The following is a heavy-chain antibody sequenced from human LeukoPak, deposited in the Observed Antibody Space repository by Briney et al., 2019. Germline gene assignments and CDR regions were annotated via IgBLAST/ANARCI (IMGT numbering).Heavy chain of an antibody. CDR1: GGTFSSYA. CDR2: IIPIFGTA. Sequence: ASVKVSCKASGGTFSSYAISWVRQAPGQGLEWMGGIIPIFGTANYAQKFQGRVTITTDESTSTAYMEMSSLRSEDTAVYDCARALSYYDFWSGPLDYWGQGTLVTVSS. CDR3: ARALSYYDFWSGPLDY. V-gene: IGHV1-69*05. D-gene: IGHD3-3*01. J-gene: IGHJ4*02.